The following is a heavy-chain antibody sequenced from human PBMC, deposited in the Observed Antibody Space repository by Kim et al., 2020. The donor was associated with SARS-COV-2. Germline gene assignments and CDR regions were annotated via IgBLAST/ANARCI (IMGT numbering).Heavy chain of an antibody. Sequence: GGSLRLSCAASGFIFSNYAMTWVRQAPGKGLEWVSCINGGGDTTDHADSVKGRFTISRDNSKNTLHLQMNSLRAEDTAIYYCAKDGWLSATGWYFDLWGRGTLVTVSS. D-gene: IGHD6-25*01. J-gene: IGHJ2*01. CDR2: INGGGDTT. CDR1: GFIFSNYA. CDR3: AKDGWLSATGWYFDL. V-gene: IGHV3-23*01.